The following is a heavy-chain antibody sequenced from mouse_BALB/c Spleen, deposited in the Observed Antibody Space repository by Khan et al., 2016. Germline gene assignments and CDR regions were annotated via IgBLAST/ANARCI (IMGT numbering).Heavy chain of an antibody. Sequence: QIQLVQSGPELKKPGETVKISCKASGYNFENYGMNWVKQAPGKGLEWMGWIKTYTGESTYADDFKGRFAFSLEASASTAYLQIHNLKNEDMATYVWSRMRLRDLFYAMDYWGQGTSVTVSS. CDR1: GYNFENYG. CDR3: SRMRLRDLFYAMDY. J-gene: IGHJ4*01. V-gene: IGHV9-1*02. CDR2: IKTYTGES. D-gene: IGHD3-2*02.